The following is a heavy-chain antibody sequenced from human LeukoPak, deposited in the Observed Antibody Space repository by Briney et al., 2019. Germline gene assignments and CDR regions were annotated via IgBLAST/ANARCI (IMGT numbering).Heavy chain of an antibody. Sequence: PGGSLRLSCAASGFTFSSYWMSWVRQAPGKGLEWVANIKQDGSEKCYVDSVKGRFTISRDNAKNSLYLQMNSLRAEDTAVYYCARDRIAVAGTGDFDYWGQGTLVTVSS. CDR3: ARDRIAVAGTGDFDY. CDR1: GFTFSSYW. V-gene: IGHV3-7*01. J-gene: IGHJ4*02. D-gene: IGHD6-19*01. CDR2: IKQDGSEK.